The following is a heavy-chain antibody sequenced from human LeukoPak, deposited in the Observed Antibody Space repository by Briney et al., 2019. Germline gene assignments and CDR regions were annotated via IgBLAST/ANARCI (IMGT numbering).Heavy chain of an antibody. CDR1: GGSFSGYY. CDR3: ARGRIRGSSGWLY. Sequence: SETLSLTCAVYGGSFSGYYWSWIRQPPGKGLEWIGEINHSGSTNYKSSLKSRVTISVDPSKNQFSLKLGSVTAADTAVYYCARGRIRGSSGWLYWGQGTLVTVSS. CDR2: INHSGST. J-gene: IGHJ4*02. D-gene: IGHD6-19*01. V-gene: IGHV4-34*01.